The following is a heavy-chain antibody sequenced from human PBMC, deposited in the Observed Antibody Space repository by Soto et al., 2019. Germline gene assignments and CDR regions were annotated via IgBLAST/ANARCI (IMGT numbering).Heavy chain of an antibody. V-gene: IGHV4-61*01. J-gene: IGHJ6*02. CDR3: ARSPNYYYYGFDV. CDR1: GGSVSSGTYF. D-gene: IGHD3-10*01. CDR2: IYYSGST. Sequence: GPDRSSETLSLACTVSGGSVSSGTYFWSWIRQSPGKRLEWIAYIYYSGSTNYNPSLKSRATISVDTSKSQVSLTLTSVTAADAAVYYCARSPNYYYYGFDVWGQGTTVTVSS.